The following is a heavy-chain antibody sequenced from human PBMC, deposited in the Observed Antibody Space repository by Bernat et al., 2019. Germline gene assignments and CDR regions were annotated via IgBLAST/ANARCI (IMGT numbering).Heavy chain of an antibody. V-gene: IGHV3-74*01. D-gene: IGHD6-19*01. Sequence: EVQLVESGGGLVQPGGSLRVSCAASGFSFSSYWMHWVRQAPGEGLVWVSCINGDGVRTRDADSGKGRLTISRDNAKTTLYLQMNSLRDEDTAVYYRARGSASAWTDESFDIWGQGTVVTVSS. CDR2: INGDGVRT. CDR1: GFSFSSYW. J-gene: IGHJ3*02. CDR3: ARGSASAWTDESFDI.